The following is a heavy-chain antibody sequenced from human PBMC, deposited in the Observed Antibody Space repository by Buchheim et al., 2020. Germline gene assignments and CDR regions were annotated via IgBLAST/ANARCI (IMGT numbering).Heavy chain of an antibody. V-gene: IGHV3-23*01. D-gene: IGHD5-12*01. CDR2: ISGSGGST. CDR1: GFTFSSYA. J-gene: IGHJ4*02. CDR3: AKDVLSGYVGRAYYFDY. Sequence: EVQLLESGGGLVQPGGSLRLSCAASGFTFSSYAMSWVRQAPGKGLEWVSAISGSGGSTYYADSVKGRFTISRDNSKNTLHLQMNSLRAEDTAVYYCAKDVLSGYVGRAYYFDYWGQGTL.